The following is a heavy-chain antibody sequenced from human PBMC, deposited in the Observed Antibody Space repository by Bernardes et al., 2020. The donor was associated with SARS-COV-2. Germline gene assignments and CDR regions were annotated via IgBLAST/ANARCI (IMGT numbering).Heavy chain of an antibody. D-gene: IGHD3-22*01. CDR1: GFTFNDYA. Sequence: GGSLRLSCAASGFTFNDYAMHWVRQAPGKGLEWVSGISWNSGSIGYADSVKGRFTISRDNAKNSLYLQMNSLRAEDTALYYCAKDIDYYDSSGYVDYWGQGTLVTVSS. J-gene: IGHJ4*02. CDR3: AKDIDYYDSSGYVDY. CDR2: ISWNSGSI. V-gene: IGHV3-9*01.